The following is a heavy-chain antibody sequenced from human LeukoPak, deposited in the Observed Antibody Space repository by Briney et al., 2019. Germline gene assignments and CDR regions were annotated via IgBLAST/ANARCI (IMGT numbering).Heavy chain of an antibody. J-gene: IGHJ4*02. V-gene: IGHV3-64D*06. D-gene: IGHD6-13*01. CDR3: AKDRTSWHYPFDY. CDR2: ISSNGDNT. CDR1: GFTFSSYA. Sequence: EPGGTLRLSCSASGFTFSSYAMHWVRQAPGKGLEYVSAISSNGDNTYYADSVKGRFTISRDNSKNTLYLQMSSLRVEDTAIYYCAKDRTSWHYPFDYWGQGTLVSVSS.